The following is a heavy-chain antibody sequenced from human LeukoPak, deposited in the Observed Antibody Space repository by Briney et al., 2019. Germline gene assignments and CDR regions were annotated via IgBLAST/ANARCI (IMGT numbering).Heavy chain of an antibody. Sequence: GESLKISCKGSGYSFTNYWIGWVRQMPGKGLEWMGIIYSGDSDTKYSPSFQGQVTISADKSINTAYLQWSSLKASDTAMYYCARQHGWNHDAFDIWGQGTMVTVAS. CDR3: ARQHGWNHDAFDI. J-gene: IGHJ3*02. CDR1: GYSFTNYW. V-gene: IGHV5-51*01. D-gene: IGHD1-14*01. CDR2: IYSGDSDT.